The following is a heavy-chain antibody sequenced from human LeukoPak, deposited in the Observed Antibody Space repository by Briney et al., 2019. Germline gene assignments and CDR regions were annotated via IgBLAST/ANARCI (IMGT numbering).Heavy chain of an antibody. Sequence: PSETLSLTCTVSGGSISSYHWSWIRQPPGKGLEWIGYVYYSGGTNYNPSLKSRVTISVDMSKNQFSLKLSSVTAADTAVCYCARVGTPMVTVDYWGQGTLVTVSS. D-gene: IGHD5-18*01. J-gene: IGHJ4*02. CDR2: VYYSGGT. CDR1: GGSISSYH. CDR3: ARVGTPMVTVDY. V-gene: IGHV4-59*01.